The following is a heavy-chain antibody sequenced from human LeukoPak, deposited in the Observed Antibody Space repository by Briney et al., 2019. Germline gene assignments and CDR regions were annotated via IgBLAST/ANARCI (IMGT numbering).Heavy chain of an antibody. V-gene: IGHV4-61*02. Sequence: SETLSLTCTVSGGSISSSSYYWGWIRQPAGKGLEWIGRIYTSGSINFNPSLESRLTMSVDTSKNQISLKLSSVTAADTAVYYCAGYYGGASDYYYQYMDVWGKGTTVTISS. CDR2: IYTSGSI. CDR1: GGSISSSSYY. J-gene: IGHJ6*03. D-gene: IGHD4-23*01. CDR3: AGYYGGASDYYYQYMDV.